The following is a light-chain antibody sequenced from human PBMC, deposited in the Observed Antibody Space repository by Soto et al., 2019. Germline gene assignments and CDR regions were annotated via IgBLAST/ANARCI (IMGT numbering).Light chain of an antibody. Sequence: DIPMAQSPSSLSASVGDRVTITCRASQSLRTWLAWYQQKPGTAPKLLIYDASTLESGVPARFIGSGSGTAFTLTISSLQPDDFATYYCQQYSGYLYTFGQGTRLEIK. CDR2: DAS. CDR1: QSLRTW. J-gene: IGKJ2*01. CDR3: QQYSGYLYT. V-gene: IGKV1-5*01.